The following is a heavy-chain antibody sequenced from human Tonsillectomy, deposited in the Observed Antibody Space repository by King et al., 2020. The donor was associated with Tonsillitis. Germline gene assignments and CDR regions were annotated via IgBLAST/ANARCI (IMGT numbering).Heavy chain of an antibody. CDR1: GFIVSSNH. D-gene: IGHD3-3*01. Sequence: VQLVESGGGLIQPGGSLRLSCAASGFIVSSNHMSWVRQAPGKGLEWVSVIYSGGSTYYADSVKGRFTISRDNSKNTLYLQMNSLRAEDTAVYYCARDNYDLDGFDIWGQGTMVTVSS. V-gene: IGHV3-53*01. CDR2: IYSGGST. J-gene: IGHJ3*02. CDR3: ARDNYDLDGFDI.